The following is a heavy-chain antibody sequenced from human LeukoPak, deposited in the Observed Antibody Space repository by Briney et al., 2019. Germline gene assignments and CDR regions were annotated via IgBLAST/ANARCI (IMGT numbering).Heavy chain of an antibody. CDR2: MNPSSGNT. D-gene: IGHD3-22*01. CDR1: GYTFTSYD. V-gene: IGHV1-8*01. Sequence: ASVKVSCKASGYTFTSYDINWVRQATGQGLEWMGWMNPSSGNTGYAQKFQGRVTMTRNTSISTAYMELSSLRSEDTAVYYCARDVGGYYYLSFDYWGQGTLVTVSS. J-gene: IGHJ4*02. CDR3: ARDVGGYYYLSFDY.